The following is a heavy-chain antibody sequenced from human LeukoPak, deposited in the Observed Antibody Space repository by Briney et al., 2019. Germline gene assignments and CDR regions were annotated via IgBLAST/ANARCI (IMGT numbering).Heavy chain of an antibody. D-gene: IGHD3-16*01. J-gene: IGHJ4*02. CDR1: GFTLSGSA. Sequence: GGSLRLSCAASGFTLSGSAMHWVRQASGKGLEWVGRIRSKANSYATAYAASVKGRFTISRDDSKNTAYLQMNSLKTEDTAVYYCTGRTGGGGYWGQGTLVTVSS. CDR2: IRSKANSYAT. V-gene: IGHV3-73*01. CDR3: TGRTGGGGY.